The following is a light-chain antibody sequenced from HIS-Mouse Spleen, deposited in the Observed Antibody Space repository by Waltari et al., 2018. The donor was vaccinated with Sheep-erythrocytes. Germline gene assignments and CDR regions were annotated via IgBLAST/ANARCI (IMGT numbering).Light chain of an antibody. J-gene: IGLJ3*02. CDR2: EVS. CDR1: SSYVGGYNY. V-gene: IGLV2-14*01. CDR3: SSYTSSSTWV. Sequence: QSALTQPASVSGSPGQSITISCTGTSSYVGGYNYVSRYQQHPGKAPKLMIYEVSNRPSGVSNRFSGSKSGNTASLTISGLQAEDEADYYCSSYTSSSTWVFGGGTKLTVL.